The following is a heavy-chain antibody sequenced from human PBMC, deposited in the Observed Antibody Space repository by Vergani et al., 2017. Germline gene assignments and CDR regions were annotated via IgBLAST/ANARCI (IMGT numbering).Heavy chain of an antibody. D-gene: IGHD3-3*01. CDR1: GFTFSSYS. CDR3: AREYTIFGVVTIRGAFDI. CDR2: ISSSSSYI. Sequence: EVQLVESGGGLVKPGGSLRLSCAASGFTFSSYSMTWVRQAPGKGLDWVSSISSSSSYIYYADSVKGRFTISRDNAKNSLYLQMNSLRAEDTAVYYCAREYTIFGVVTIRGAFDIWGQGTMVTVSS. V-gene: IGHV3-21*04. J-gene: IGHJ3*02.